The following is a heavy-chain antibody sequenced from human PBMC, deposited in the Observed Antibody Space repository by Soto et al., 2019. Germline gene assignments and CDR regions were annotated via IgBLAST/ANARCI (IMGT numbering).Heavy chain of an antibody. CDR2: INPSGGST. Sequence: QVQLVQSGAEVKKPGASVKVSCKASGYIFTSYYMHWVRQAPGQGLEWMGIINPSGGSTSYAQKFQDRVTMTRDTSTSTVYMELSSLRSEDTAVYYCARLTATENFDYWGQGTLVSVSS. V-gene: IGHV1-46*01. J-gene: IGHJ4*02. CDR3: ARLTATENFDY. CDR1: GYIFTSYY. D-gene: IGHD3-9*01.